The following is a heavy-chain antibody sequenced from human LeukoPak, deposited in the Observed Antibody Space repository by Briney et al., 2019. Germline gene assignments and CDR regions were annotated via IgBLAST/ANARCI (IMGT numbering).Heavy chain of an antibody. Sequence: SVTVSCKASGGTFSSYAISWVRQAPGQGLEWMGGIIPIFGTANYAQKFQGRVTITADESTSTAYMELSSLRSEDTAVYYCALWDIVVVPAAIGSYWGQGTLVTVSS. CDR1: GGTFSSYA. D-gene: IGHD2-2*02. CDR3: ALWDIVVVPAAIGSY. J-gene: IGHJ4*02. V-gene: IGHV1-69*01. CDR2: IIPIFGTA.